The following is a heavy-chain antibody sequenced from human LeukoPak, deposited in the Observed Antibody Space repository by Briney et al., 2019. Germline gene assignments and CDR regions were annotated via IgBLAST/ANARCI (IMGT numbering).Heavy chain of an antibody. J-gene: IGHJ4*02. CDR2: IYTSGST. D-gene: IGHD3-22*01. Sequence: AETLSLTCTVSGGSISSYYWSWIRQPAGKGLEWIGRIYTSGSTNYNPSLKSRVTISVDTSKNQFSLKLSSVTAADTAVYYCARDSNYYDSSGYRYYFDYWGQGTLVTVSS. CDR1: GGSISSYY. CDR3: ARDSNYYDSSGYRYYFDY. V-gene: IGHV4-4*07.